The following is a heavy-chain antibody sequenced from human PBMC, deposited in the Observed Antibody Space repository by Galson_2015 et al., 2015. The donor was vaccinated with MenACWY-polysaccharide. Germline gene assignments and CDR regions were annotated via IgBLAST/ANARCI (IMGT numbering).Heavy chain of an antibody. CDR3: TAVPDQVNIAVAGMFDF. V-gene: IGHV3-15*01. D-gene: IGHD6-19*01. J-gene: IGHJ4*02. CDR1: GFTFTNAW. Sequence: SLRLSCAASGFTFTNAWMSWVRQAPGKGLEWVGCIKSESDGGTTESTAPVKGRFTISRDDSKNTVYLQMNSLKAEDTAVYYCTAVPDQVNIAVAGMFDFWGRGTLVTVSS. CDR2: IKSESDGGTT.